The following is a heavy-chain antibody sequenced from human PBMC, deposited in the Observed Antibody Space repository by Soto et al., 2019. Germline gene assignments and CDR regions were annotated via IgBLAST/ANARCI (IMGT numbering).Heavy chain of an antibody. V-gene: IGHV1-69*02. Sequence: QVQLVQSGAEVRKPGSSVKLSCKASGDTFSFYTINWVRQAPGLGLEWMGRVNPIVSMSNYAQKFQGRVTITAAKSPKTAHMQLSSLRSEEMAIYYCAGSYGSGYRAFDYCGQGVLVTFSS. CDR1: GDTFSFYT. CDR2: VNPIVSMS. CDR3: AGSYGSGYRAFDY. J-gene: IGHJ4*02. D-gene: IGHD3-10*01.